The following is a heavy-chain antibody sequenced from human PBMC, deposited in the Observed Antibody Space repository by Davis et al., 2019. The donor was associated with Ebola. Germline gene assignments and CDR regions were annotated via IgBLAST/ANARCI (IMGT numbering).Heavy chain of an antibody. CDR1: GFTFDDYA. Sequence: SLKISCAASGFTFDDYAMHWVRQAPGKGLEWVSGISWNSGSIGYVDSVKGRFTISRDNAKNSLYLQMNSLRAEDTAVYYCARDPGSSSFDYWGQGSLVTVSS. V-gene: IGHV3-9*01. CDR3: ARDPGSSSFDY. CDR2: ISWNSGSI. D-gene: IGHD6-6*01. J-gene: IGHJ4*02.